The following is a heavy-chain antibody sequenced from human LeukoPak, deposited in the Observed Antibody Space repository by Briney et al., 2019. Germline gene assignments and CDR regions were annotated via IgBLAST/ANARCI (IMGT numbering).Heavy chain of an antibody. CDR2: INHSGST. Sequence: PSETLSLTCAVYGGSFSGYYWSWIRQPPGKGLEWIGEINHSGSTNYNPSLKSRVTISVDTSKNQFSLKLSSVTAADTAVYYCAGSYYYDSSGSDALDIWGQGTMVTVSS. D-gene: IGHD3-22*01. V-gene: IGHV4-34*01. J-gene: IGHJ3*02. CDR3: AGSYYYDSSGSDALDI. CDR1: GGSFSGYY.